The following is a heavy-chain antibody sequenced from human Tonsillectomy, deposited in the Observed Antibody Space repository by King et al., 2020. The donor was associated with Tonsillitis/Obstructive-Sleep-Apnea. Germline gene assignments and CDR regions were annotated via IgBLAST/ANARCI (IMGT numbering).Heavy chain of an antibody. V-gene: IGHV3-48*02. CDR1: GFTFSSYN. CDR3: VRVYGLVSWCHWFDT. D-gene: IGHD6-13*01. CDR2: ISSSSSTI. J-gene: IGHJ5*02. Sequence: QLVQSGGGLVQRGGSLRISCAASGFTFSSYNMNWVRQAPGKGLEWVSYISSSSSTIYYADSVKGRFTISRDNAKNSLYLQMHSLRDEDTAVYYCVRVYGLVSWCHWFDTWGQGTLVIVSS.